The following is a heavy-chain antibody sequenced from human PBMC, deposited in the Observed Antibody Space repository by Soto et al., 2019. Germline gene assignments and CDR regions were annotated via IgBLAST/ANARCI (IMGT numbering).Heavy chain of an antibody. V-gene: IGHV3-9*01. CDR1: GFTFDDYA. CDR3: AKVSYGDYYGMDV. CDR2: ISWNSGSI. J-gene: IGHJ6*02. D-gene: IGHD4-17*01. Sequence: GGSLRLSCAASGFTFDDYAMHWVRQAPGKGLAWVSGISWNSGSIGYADSVKGRFTISRDNAKNSLYLQMNSLRAEDTALYYCAKVSYGDYYGMDVWGQGTTVTVSS.